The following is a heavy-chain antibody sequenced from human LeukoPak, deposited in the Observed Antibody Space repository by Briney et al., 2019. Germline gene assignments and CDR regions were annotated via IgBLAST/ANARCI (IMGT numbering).Heavy chain of an antibody. CDR3: AKPESRTWGPSPPRL. V-gene: IGHV3-23*01. J-gene: IGHJ4*02. D-gene: IGHD1-26*01. Sequence: GGSLRLSCAASGFTFSIYAMTWVRQAPGKGLEWVSGISDSGSSTYYAGSVKGRFTISRDNSKNTLYLQMNSLRAEDTAVYYCAKPESRTWGPSPPRLWGQGTLVTVSS. CDR1: GFTFSIYA. CDR2: ISDSGSST.